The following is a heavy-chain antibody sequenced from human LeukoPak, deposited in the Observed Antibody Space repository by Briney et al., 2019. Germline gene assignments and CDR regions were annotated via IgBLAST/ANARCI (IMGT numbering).Heavy chain of an antibody. CDR1: GFAINTNY. V-gene: IGHV3-53*05. Sequence: GGSLRLSCVASGFAINTNYMNWVRQAPGKELEWVSITYFGGTTYYADSVKGRFTISRDNSKNTLYLQMNSLRAEDTAVYYCAKPTYDIVVVPAAMETEYFQHWGQGTLVTVSS. D-gene: IGHD2-2*01. J-gene: IGHJ1*01. CDR3: AKPTYDIVVVPAAMETEYFQH. CDR2: TYFGGTT.